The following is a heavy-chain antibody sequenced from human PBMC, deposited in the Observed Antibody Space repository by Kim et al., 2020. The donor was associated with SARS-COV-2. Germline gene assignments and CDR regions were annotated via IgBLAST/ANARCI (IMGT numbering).Heavy chain of an antibody. D-gene: IGHD3-16*02. V-gene: IGHV4-39*02. CDR2: IYYNEGT. Sequence: SETLSLTCTVSGGFISDSGHYWGWIRQSPGKGLEWIGNIYYNEGTFYNPSLKSRVIISVDSSKNVFSLRLTSVTAADTAVYYCARRGIDIVAWFDPWGPG. CDR1: GGFISDSGHY. J-gene: IGHJ5*02. CDR3: ARRGIDIVAWFDP.